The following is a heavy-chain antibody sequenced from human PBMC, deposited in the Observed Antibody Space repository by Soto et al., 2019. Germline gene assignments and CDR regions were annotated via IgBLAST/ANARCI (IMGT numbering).Heavy chain of an antibody. J-gene: IGHJ4*02. Sequence: ASVKVSCTASGYSFTRYYINWVRQAPGQGLEWMGWISAYNGNTHYEEKLQGRVTLTTDTSTSTAYMELRSLRSDDTAVYFCARGGQWDFLSDYWGQGTLVTVSS. CDR2: ISAYNGNT. CDR3: ARGGQWDFLSDY. D-gene: IGHD1-26*01. CDR1: GYSFTRYY. V-gene: IGHV1-18*01.